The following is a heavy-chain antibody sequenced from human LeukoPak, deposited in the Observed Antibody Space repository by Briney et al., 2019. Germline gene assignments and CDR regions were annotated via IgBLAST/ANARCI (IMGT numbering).Heavy chain of an antibody. D-gene: IGHD5-18*01. CDR3: AREMDTAMVPRHFDY. CDR2: IYYSGST. J-gene: IGHJ4*02. Sequence: PSETLSLTCTVSGGSISSSSYYWGWIRQPPGKGLEWIGSIYYSGSTYYNPSLKSRVTISVDTSKNQFSLKLSSVTAADTAVHYCAREMDTAMVPRHFDYWGQGTLVTVSS. V-gene: IGHV4-39*01. CDR1: GGSISSSSYY.